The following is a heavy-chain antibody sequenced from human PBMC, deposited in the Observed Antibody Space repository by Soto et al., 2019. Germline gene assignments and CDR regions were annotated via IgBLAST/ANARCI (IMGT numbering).Heavy chain of an antibody. V-gene: IGHV3-11*01. CDR3: ARVGKGSDYGDYGSDYYYYYYMDV. CDR2: ISSSGSTI. CDR1: GFTFSDYY. D-gene: IGHD4-17*01. J-gene: IGHJ6*03. Sequence: PGGSLRLSCAASGFTFSDYYMSWIRQAPGKGLEWVSYISSSGSTIYYADSVKGRFTISRDNAKNSLYLQMNSLRAEDTAVYYCARVGKGSDYGDYGSDYYYYYYMDVWGKGTTVTVSS.